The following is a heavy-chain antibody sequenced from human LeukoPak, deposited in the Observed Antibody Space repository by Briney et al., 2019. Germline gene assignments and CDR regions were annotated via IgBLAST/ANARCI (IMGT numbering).Heavy chain of an antibody. CDR1: GYTFTSYG. Sequence: ASVKVSCKASGYTFTSYGISWVRQAPGQGLEWMGWISAYNGNTNYAQKLQGRVTMTTDTSTSTAYMELRSLRSDDTAVYYCARGTGSSGYKSGAFAFDIWGQGTMVTVSS. D-gene: IGHD6-19*01. J-gene: IGHJ3*02. V-gene: IGHV1-18*01. CDR2: ISAYNGNT. CDR3: ARGTGSSGYKSGAFAFDI.